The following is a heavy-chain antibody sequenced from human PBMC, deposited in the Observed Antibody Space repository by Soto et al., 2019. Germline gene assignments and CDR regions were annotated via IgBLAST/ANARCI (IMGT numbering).Heavy chain of an antibody. Sequence: GGSLRLSCAASGFTFSSYGMHWVRQAPGKGLEWVAVISYDGSNKYYADSVKGRFTISRDDSKNTLYLQMNSLRAEDTAVYYCAKDPHPQIQWLAYFDYWGQGTLVTVSS. CDR1: GFTFSSYG. D-gene: IGHD6-19*01. J-gene: IGHJ4*02. CDR2: ISYDGSNK. V-gene: IGHV3-30*18. CDR3: AKDPHPQIQWLAYFDY.